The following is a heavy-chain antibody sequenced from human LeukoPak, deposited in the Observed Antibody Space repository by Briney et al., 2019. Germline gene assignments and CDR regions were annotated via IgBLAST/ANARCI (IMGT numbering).Heavy chain of an antibody. CDR2: ISAYNGNT. CDR1: GYTFTGYY. D-gene: IGHD3-10*01. CDR3: ARDYYGSGSYYTHYFDY. Sequence: ASVKVSCKASGYTFTGYYMHWVRQAPGQGLEWMGWISAYNGNTNYAQKLQGRVTMTTDTSTSTAYMELRSLRSDDTAVYYCARDYYGSGSYYTHYFDYWGQGTLVTVSS. V-gene: IGHV1-18*04. J-gene: IGHJ4*02.